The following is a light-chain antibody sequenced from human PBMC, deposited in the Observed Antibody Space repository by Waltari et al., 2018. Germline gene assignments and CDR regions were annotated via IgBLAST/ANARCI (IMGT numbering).Light chain of an antibody. CDR1: QSVSSN. V-gene: IGKV3D-15*01. J-gene: IGKJ3*01. Sequence: EIVMTQSPATLSVSPGERVTLSCWASQSVSSNLAWYQQKPGQGPSLLIYDAYTRAPSIPARFSGSGSGTEFTLTISSLTSEDFAIYYCQQYINWPSFTFGPGTKVDIK. CDR2: DAY. CDR3: QQYINWPSFT.